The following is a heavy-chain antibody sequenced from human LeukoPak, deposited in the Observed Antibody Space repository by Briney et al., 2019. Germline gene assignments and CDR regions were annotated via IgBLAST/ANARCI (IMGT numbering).Heavy chain of an antibody. CDR2: INPRGST. CDR3: ARRRLGYYFDY. V-gene: IGHV4-34*01. J-gene: IGHJ4*02. D-gene: IGHD5-24*01. Sequence: PSETLSLSCGVYGGSFSGYYWSWIRQPPGKGLEWIGEINPRGSTNYNPSLKSRVPLSADTSKNQFSLTLNTVTAADTAVYYCARRRLGYYFDYWGQGTLVTVSS. CDR1: GGSFSGYY.